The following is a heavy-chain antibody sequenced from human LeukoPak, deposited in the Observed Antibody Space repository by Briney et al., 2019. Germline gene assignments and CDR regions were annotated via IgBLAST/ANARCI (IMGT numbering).Heavy chain of an antibody. CDR2: ITRSSSAI. Sequence: SGGSLRLSCAASGFTFGTYSMNWVRQAPGKGLEWVSYITRSSSAIYYADSVKGRFTISRDNAKNSLYLQMNNLRDEDTAVYYCARESSIDYWGQGTLVTVSS. CDR3: ARESSIDY. CDR1: GFTFGTYS. V-gene: IGHV3-48*02. J-gene: IGHJ4*02.